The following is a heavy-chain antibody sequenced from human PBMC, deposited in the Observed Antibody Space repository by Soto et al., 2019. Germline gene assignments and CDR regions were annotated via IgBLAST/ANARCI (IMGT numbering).Heavy chain of an antibody. D-gene: IGHD3-10*01. CDR3: ATDTLSGFFLE. CDR1: GSSFISYY. CDR2: IHASADGT. J-gene: IGHJ4*02. V-gene: IGHV1-46*01. Sequence: GXSVKVACPASGSSFISYYIHWVRQAPGQGLEWMGVIHASADGTTSAQKFQGRLTMTRDTSTSTVYMELSSLRSDDTAVYYCATDTLSGFFLEWGQGTLVTVSS.